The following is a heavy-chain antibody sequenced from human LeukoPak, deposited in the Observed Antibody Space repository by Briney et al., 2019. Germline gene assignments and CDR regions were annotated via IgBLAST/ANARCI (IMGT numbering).Heavy chain of an antibody. J-gene: IGHJ4*02. Sequence: ASVKVSCKASGYNFIDYGISWVRQAPGQGLEWMGWINTNTGNPTYAQGFTGRFVFSLDTSVSTAYLQISSLKAEDTAVYYCARDLRGYDSYWGQGTLVTVSS. CDR3: ARDLRGYDSY. D-gene: IGHD5-12*01. CDR1: GYNFIDYG. CDR2: INTNTGNP. V-gene: IGHV7-4-1*02.